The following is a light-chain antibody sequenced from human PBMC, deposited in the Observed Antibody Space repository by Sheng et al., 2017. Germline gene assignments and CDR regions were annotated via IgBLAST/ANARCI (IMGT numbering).Light chain of an antibody. CDR2: AAS. CDR3: QQSHASPPT. Sequence: GDRVTIICRASRNIFDSLNWYQQKPESAPKLLIFAASNLHAGVPSRFSGYRSGTQFTLTISSLQPEDFATXICQQSHASPPTFGPRTTVHL. V-gene: IGKV1-39*01. J-gene: IGKJ3*01. CDR1: RNIFDS.